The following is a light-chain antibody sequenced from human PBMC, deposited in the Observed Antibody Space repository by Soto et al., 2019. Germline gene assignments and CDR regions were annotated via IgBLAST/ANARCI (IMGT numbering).Light chain of an antibody. CDR2: DAS. CDR3: QQYGSSSWT. V-gene: IGKV3D-20*01. Sequence: EIVFTHSPGTLSLSPGERATLSCRASQSVSSSHIAWYQQKPGLAPRLLIYDASYRANGIPDRFSGSGSGTDFTLTISRLEPEDFVVYYCQQYGSSSWTFGQGTKVDIK. CDR1: QSVSSSH. J-gene: IGKJ1*01.